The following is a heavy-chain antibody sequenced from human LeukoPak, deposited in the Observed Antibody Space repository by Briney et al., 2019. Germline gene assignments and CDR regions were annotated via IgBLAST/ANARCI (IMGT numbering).Heavy chain of an antibody. CDR3: ARAYYYDSSGYYYGESFDY. CDR1: GHTFTSYG. J-gene: IGHJ4*02. Sequence: GASVKVSCXASGHTFTSYGISWVRQAPGQGLEWMGWISAYNGNTNYAQKLQGRVTMTTDTSTSTAYMELRSLRSDDTAVYYCARAYYYDSSGYYYGESFDYWGQGTLVTVSS. D-gene: IGHD3-22*01. V-gene: IGHV1-18*01. CDR2: ISAYNGNT.